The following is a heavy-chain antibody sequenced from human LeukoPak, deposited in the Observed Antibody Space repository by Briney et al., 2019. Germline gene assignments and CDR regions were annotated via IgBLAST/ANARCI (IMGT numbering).Heavy chain of an antibody. Sequence: SETLSLTCTVSGGSISSYYWSWIRQPPGKGLEWIGYIYYSGSTNYNPSLKSRVIISVDTSKNQFSLKLGSVTAADTAVYYCARENSSGHDYWGQGTLVTVSS. CDR3: ARENSSGHDY. V-gene: IGHV4-59*01. CDR1: GGSISSYY. J-gene: IGHJ4*02. CDR2: IYYSGST. D-gene: IGHD6-19*01.